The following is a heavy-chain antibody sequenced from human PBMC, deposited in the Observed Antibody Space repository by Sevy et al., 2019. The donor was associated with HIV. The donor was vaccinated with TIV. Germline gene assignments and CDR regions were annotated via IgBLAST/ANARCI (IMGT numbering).Heavy chain of an antibody. J-gene: IGHJ4*02. CDR2: FRSRPNNYAT. V-gene: IGHV3-73*01. CDR1: GFAFTGST. D-gene: IGHD3-22*01. CDR3: VRETHYYDISCFYPLGF. Sequence: GGSLRLSCAASGFAFTGSTVHWVRQSSGKGLEWLGRFRSRPNNYATAYSASVKGRFTVSTDESKNTAYLQMNSLKTEDTALYYCVRETHYYDISCFYPLGFWGQGTLVTVSS.